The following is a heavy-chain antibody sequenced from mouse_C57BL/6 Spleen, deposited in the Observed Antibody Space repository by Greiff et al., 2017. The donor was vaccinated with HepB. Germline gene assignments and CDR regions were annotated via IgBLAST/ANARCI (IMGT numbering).Heavy chain of an antibody. Sequence: VQLQQSGAELARPGASVKMSCKASGYTFTSYTMHWVKQRPGQGLEWIGYINPSSGYTKYNQKFKDKATLTADKSSSTAYMQLSSLTSEDSAVYYCARDYGNPYWYFDVWGTGTTVTVSS. J-gene: IGHJ1*03. V-gene: IGHV1-4*01. CDR3: ARDYGNPYWYFDV. CDR1: GYTFTSYT. CDR2: INPSSGYT. D-gene: IGHD2-1*01.